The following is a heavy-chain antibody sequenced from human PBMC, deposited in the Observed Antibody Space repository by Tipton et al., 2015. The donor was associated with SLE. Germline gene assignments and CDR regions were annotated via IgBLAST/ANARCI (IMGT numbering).Heavy chain of an antibody. CDR2: INPSDGST. Sequence: QLVQSGAEVKKPGASVKVSCKASGYTFTSYFMHWVRQAPGQGLEWMGVINPSDGSTTYAQKFQGRVIVTRDTSTNTVYVEVSSLRSEDTAVYYCARERLSGGFDPWGQGTQVTVSS. CDR3: ARERLSGGFDP. V-gene: IGHV1-46*01. D-gene: IGHD2-15*01. CDR1: GYTFTSYF. J-gene: IGHJ5*02.